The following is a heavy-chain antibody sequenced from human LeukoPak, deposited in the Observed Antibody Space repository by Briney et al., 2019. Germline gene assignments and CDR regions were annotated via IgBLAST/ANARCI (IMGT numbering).Heavy chain of an antibody. D-gene: IGHD3-10*01. CDR1: GFTFGEYA. Sequence: PGGSLRLSCTASGFTFGEYAIGWLRQAPGKGLEWLSFIRTIPYGVTTEYAASVKGRFTVSRDDSKAIAYLQMNSLRTEDTAVYYCSRGFGPSKPNWFDPWGQGTLVTVSS. J-gene: IGHJ5*02. CDR2: IRTIPYGVTT. V-gene: IGHV3-49*03. CDR3: SRGFGPSKPNWFDP.